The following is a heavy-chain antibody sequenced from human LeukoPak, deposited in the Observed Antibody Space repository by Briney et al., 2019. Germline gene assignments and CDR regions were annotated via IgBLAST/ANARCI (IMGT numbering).Heavy chain of an antibody. CDR3: ARDPSYCSSTSCSIVRFDP. Sequence: ASVKVSCKASGYTFTSYGISWVRQAPGQGLEWMGWISAYNGNTNYAQKLQDRVTMTTDTSTSTAYMELRSLRSDDTAVYYCARDPSYCSSTSCSIVRFDPWGQGTLVTVSS. V-gene: IGHV1-18*01. J-gene: IGHJ5*02. CDR2: ISAYNGNT. CDR1: GYTFTSYG. D-gene: IGHD2-2*01.